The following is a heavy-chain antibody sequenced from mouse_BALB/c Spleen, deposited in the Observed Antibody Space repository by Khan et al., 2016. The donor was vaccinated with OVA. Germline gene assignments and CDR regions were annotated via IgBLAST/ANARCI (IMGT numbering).Heavy chain of an antibody. J-gene: IGHJ3*01. CDR2: IIYTGYT. Sequence: EVKLEESGPSLVKPSQTLSLTCSVTGDSITSGYWNWIRKFPGNKLEYMGYIIYTGYTYYNPSLKSRISITRHTSQNQYYLQLNSVTDEDTATYYCARSTYRYAFVYWGQGTLVTVSA. D-gene: IGHD2-14*01. CDR3: ARSTYRYAFVY. CDR1: GDSITSGY. V-gene: IGHV3-8*02.